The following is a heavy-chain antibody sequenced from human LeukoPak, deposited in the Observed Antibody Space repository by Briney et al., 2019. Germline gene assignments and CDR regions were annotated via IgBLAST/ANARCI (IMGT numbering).Heavy chain of an antibody. J-gene: IGHJ4*02. CDR2: INQDGSEK. CDR1: GFTFSAFW. Sequence: GGSLRLSCSASGFTFSAFWMTWVRQAPGERPEWVANINQDGSEKYCVDFVKGRFTISRDNAKNSLYLQMNSLRAEDTAVYYCVPSNGNLYDSWGQGTLVTVSS. CDR3: VPSNGNLYDS. V-gene: IGHV3-7*05. D-gene: IGHD2-8*01.